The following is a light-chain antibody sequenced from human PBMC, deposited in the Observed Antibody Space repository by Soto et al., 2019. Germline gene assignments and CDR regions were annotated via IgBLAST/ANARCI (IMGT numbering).Light chain of an antibody. J-gene: IGLJ2*01. V-gene: IGLV3-21*04. CDR2: YDS. CDR1: SIGSKS. CDR3: QVWDSSSDHVI. Sequence: SYELTQPPSVSLAPGQTASITWGGNSIGSKSVHWYQQKPGQAPIVVIYYDSDRPSGIPERFAGSNSGNTATLTISRVEAGDEADYYCQVWDSSSDHVIFGGGTKVTVL.